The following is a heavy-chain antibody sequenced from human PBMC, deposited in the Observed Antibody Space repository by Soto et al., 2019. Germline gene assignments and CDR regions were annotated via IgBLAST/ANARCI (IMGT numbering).Heavy chain of an antibody. CDR1: GSSFSTAY. Sequence: EVQLVESGGGLVEPGGSLRLSCAASGSSFSTAYMTWVRQAPGKGPEWVGRIKSRKDGGTTDYAAPVKGRFTISREDSKNTLFLQMDSLKTEDTAVYYCCTDRPYSFGALNSWGQGTMVTVSS. J-gene: IGHJ3*01. V-gene: IGHV3-15*01. CDR2: IKSRKDGGTT. D-gene: IGHD2-21*01. CDR3: CTDRPYSFGALNS.